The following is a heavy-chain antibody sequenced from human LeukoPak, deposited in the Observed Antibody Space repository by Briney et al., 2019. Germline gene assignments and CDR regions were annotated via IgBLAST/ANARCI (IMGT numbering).Heavy chain of an antibody. Sequence: GGSLRLSCAASGFTFDDYAMHWVRQAPGKGLEWVSGISWNSGSIGYADSVKGRFTISRDNAKNSLYLQMNSLRAEDTALYYCARDMLTVAGNGPVDYWGQGTLVTVSS. J-gene: IGHJ4*02. V-gene: IGHV3-9*01. CDR2: ISWNSGSI. D-gene: IGHD6-19*01. CDR3: ARDMLTVAGNGPVDY. CDR1: GFTFDDYA.